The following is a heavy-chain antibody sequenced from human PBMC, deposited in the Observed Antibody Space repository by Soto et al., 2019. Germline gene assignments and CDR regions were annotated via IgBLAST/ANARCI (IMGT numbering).Heavy chain of an antibody. CDR2: INSDGSST. D-gene: IGHD3-10*01. Sequence: GGSLRLSCGASGFTLRSYWMHWVRQAPGKGLVWVSNINSDGSSTNYADSVKDRFTISRDNAKNTLYLQMNSLRADDTAVYYCATLFSSGSSLDYWGQGTLVTVSS. J-gene: IGHJ4*02. V-gene: IGHV3-74*01. CDR1: GFTLRSYW. CDR3: ATLFSSGSSLDY.